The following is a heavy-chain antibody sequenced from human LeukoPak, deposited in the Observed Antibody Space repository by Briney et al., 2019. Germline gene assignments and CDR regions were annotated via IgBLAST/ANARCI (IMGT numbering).Heavy chain of an antibody. CDR1: GGSFSGYY. CDR3: ARSKSWYSTDAFDI. CDR2: INHSGST. Sequence: SETLSLTCAVYGGSFSGYYWSWIRQPPGKGLEWIGEINHSGSTNYNPSLKSRVTISVDTSKNQFSLKLSSVTAADTAVYHCARSKSWYSTDAFDIWGQGTMVTVSS. D-gene: IGHD2-15*01. J-gene: IGHJ3*02. V-gene: IGHV4-34*01.